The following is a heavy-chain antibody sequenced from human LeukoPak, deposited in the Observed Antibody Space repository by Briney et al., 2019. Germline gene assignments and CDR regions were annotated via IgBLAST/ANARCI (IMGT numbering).Heavy chain of an antibody. Sequence: PGRSLRLSCAASGFTFSSYGMHWVRQAPGKGLEWVAVISYDGRNTYYTDYVKGRFTITRDNSKNTLYLQMNSLRAEDTAVYYCAKDYEQQLVNDAFDIWGQGTIVTVSS. CDR3: AKDYEQQLVNDAFDI. V-gene: IGHV3-30*18. J-gene: IGHJ3*02. CDR1: GFTFSSYG. CDR2: ISYDGRNT. D-gene: IGHD6-13*01.